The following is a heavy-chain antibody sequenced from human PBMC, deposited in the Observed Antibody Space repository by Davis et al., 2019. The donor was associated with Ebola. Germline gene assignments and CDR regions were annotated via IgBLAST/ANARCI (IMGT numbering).Heavy chain of an antibody. CDR1: GGSTSSGGYS. CDR2: IYHSGST. D-gene: IGHD3-10*01. Sequence: MPSETLSPTCAVSGGSTSSGGYSWSWIRQPPGKGLEWIGYIYHSGSTYYNPSLKSRVTISVDRSKNQFSLNLSSVTASDTAVYYCVRGRLGSGGLFDFWGQGTLVTVSS. J-gene: IGHJ4*02. V-gene: IGHV4-30-2*01. CDR3: VRGRLGSGGLFDF.